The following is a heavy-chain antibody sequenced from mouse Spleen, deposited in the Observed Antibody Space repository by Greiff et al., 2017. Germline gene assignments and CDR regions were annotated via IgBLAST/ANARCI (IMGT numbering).Heavy chain of an antibody. CDR3: ASTYFSYGSSYWYFDV. CDR2: IDPSDSYT. CDR1: GYTFTSYW. J-gene: IGHJ1*01. V-gene: IGHV1-59*01. Sequence: QVQLKQPGAELVRPGTSVKLSCKASGYTFTSYWMHWVKQRPGQGLEWIGVIDPSDSYTNYNQKFKGKATLTVDTSSSTAYMQLSSLTSEDSAVYYCASTYFSYGSSYWYFDVWGAGTTVTVSS. D-gene: IGHD1-1*01.